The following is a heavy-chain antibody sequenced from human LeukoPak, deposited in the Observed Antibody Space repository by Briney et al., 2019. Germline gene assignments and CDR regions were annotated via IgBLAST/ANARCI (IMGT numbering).Heavy chain of an antibody. Sequence: GGSLRLSCAASGFTFSSYAMSWVRQAPGKGLECVSGISGSGSSTYYADSAKGRFTISRDNSKTTLYLQMSGRRAEATAVYYCAKARRSSNWLHDYWGQGTLVTVSS. V-gene: IGHV3-23*01. J-gene: IGHJ4*02. D-gene: IGHD6-13*01. CDR2: ISGSGSST. CDR3: AKARRSSNWLHDY. CDR1: GFTFSSYA.